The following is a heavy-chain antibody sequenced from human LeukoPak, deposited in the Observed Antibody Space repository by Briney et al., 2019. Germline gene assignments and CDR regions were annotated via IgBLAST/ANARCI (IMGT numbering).Heavy chain of an antibody. CDR2: IRQDGGDK. J-gene: IGHJ5*01. CDR3: ATETLVLGGVAS. Sequence: GGSLRLSCATSGFIFRNFWMTGVRQAPGKRPEWLATIRQDGGDKWYVDPVKGRFTISRDNSKNTLYLQMNSLRGEDTAFYYCATETLVLGGVASWGQGILVTVSS. CDR1: GFIFRNFW. D-gene: IGHD3-16*01. V-gene: IGHV3-7*03.